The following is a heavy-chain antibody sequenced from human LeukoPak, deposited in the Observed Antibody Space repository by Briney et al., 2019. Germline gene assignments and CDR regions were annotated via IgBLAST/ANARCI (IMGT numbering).Heavy chain of an antibody. D-gene: IGHD1-7*01. CDR3: ARDPAVTTGTTKGRGDY. J-gene: IGHJ4*02. CDR1: GYTFTGYY. Sequence: ASVKVSCKASGYTFTGYYMHWVRQAPGQGLEWMGWINPNSGGTNYAQKFQGRVTMTRDTSISTAYMELSRLRSDDTAVYYCARDPAVTTGTTKGRGDYWGQGTLVTVSS. V-gene: IGHV1-2*02. CDR2: INPNSGGT.